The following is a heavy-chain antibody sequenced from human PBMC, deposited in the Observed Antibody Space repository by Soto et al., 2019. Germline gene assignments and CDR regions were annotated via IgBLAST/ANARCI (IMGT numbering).Heavy chain of an antibody. CDR3: ARGGRHCRGGGCYSNYYAMDV. D-gene: IGHD2-15*01. CDR2: IKQDGSEI. Sequence: GWALRLSCASSAFTFSNYWMNCVRQAPGKGLKWVADIKQDGSEIYFVDSVKSRFTISRDNVEDSVYLQMNSLRAEDTAVYYCARGGRHCRGGGCYSNYYAMDVGGKGTTLT. V-gene: IGHV3-7*01. J-gene: IGHJ6*03. CDR1: AFTFSNYW.